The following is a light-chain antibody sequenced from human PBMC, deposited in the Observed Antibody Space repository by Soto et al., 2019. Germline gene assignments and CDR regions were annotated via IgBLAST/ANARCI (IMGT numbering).Light chain of an antibody. CDR1: SSDVGGYNY. V-gene: IGLV2-14*01. Sequence: QSALTQPASVSGSPGQSITISCTGTSSDVGGYNYVSWYQQHPGKAPKLMIYEVSNRPSGVSNRFSGSNSGNTASLTISGLQAEDEADYYCSSYTSSSTHNYVFGTGTKLTVL. CDR2: EVS. CDR3: SSYTSSSTHNYV. J-gene: IGLJ1*01.